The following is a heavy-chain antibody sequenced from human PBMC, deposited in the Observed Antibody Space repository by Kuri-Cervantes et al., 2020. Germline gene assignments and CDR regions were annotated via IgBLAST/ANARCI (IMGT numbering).Heavy chain of an antibody. J-gene: IGHJ6*02. CDR2: ISYDGSNK. Sequence: GESLKISCAASGFTFSSSWMHWVRQAPGKGLEWMAVISYDGSNKYYADSVKGRITISRDNSKNTLYLQMNSLRAEDTAVYYCARDIVVVVAARAYYYYGMDVWGQGTTVTVSS. CDR3: ARDIVVVVAARAYYYYGMDV. CDR1: GFTFSSSW. V-gene: IGHV3-30-3*01. D-gene: IGHD2-15*01.